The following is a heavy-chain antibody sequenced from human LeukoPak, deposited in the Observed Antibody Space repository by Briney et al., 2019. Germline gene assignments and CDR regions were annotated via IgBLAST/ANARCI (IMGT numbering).Heavy chain of an antibody. D-gene: IGHD3-16*01. CDR1: GYSFSNFW. Sequence: GESLKISWKGSGYSFSNFWIGWVRQMPGKGLEWMGVISPGDSGIRYSPSFQGQVTISVDKSISTAYLQWSSLKASDSAMYYCAAGGASAPWGQGTLVTVSS. CDR2: ISPGDSGI. J-gene: IGHJ5*02. V-gene: IGHV5-51*01. CDR3: AAGGASAP.